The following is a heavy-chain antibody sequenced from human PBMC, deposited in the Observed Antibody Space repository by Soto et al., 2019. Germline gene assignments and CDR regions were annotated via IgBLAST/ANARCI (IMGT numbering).Heavy chain of an antibody. CDR1: GFSFGSYA. V-gene: IGHV3-23*01. Sequence: TVGSLRLSCVASGFSFGSYALTWVRQAPGKGLEWVSTISGSDGKTFYADAVKGRFSISRDISQSTLYLQMNSLRADDTAIYYCARWSYLDYWGQGTRVTVSS. D-gene: IGHD3-3*01. J-gene: IGHJ4*02. CDR2: ISGSDGKT. CDR3: ARWSYLDY.